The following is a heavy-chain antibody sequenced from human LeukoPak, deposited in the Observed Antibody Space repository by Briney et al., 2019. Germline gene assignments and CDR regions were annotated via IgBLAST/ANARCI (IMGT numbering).Heavy chain of an antibody. V-gene: IGHV4-34*01. J-gene: IGHJ4*02. CDR2: INHSGST. CDR3: ARGNYDSSGSPEDY. D-gene: IGHD3-22*01. CDR1: GGSFSGYY. Sequence: TSSETLSLTCAVYGGSFSGYYWSWIRQPPGKGLEWIGEINHSGSTNYNPSLKSRVTISVDTSKNQFSLKLSSVTAADTAVYYCARGNYDSSGSPEDYWGQGTLVTVSS.